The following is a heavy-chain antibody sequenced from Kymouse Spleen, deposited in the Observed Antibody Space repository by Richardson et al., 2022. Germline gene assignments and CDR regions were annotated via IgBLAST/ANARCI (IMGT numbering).Heavy chain of an antibody. CDR2: IKSKTDGGTT. V-gene: IGHV3-15*01. CDR3: TTGILWW*LLSKAPLLLLLRYGR. D-gene: IGHD2-21*02. J-gene: IGHJ6*02. Sequence: EVQLVESGGGLVKPGGSLRLSCAASGFTFSNAWMSWVRQAPGKGLEWVGRIKSKTDGGTTDYAAPVKGRFTISRDDSKNTLYLQMNSLKTEDTAVYYCTTGILWW*LLSKAPLLLLLRYGRLGPRDHGHRLL. CDR1: GFTFSNAW.